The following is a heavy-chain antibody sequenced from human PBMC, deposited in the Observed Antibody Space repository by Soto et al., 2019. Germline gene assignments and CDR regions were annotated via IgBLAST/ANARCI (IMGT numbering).Heavy chain of an antibody. CDR3: AKEGSGERYSGYDPYYYYYGMDV. J-gene: IGHJ6*02. V-gene: IGHV3-30*18. Sequence: QVQLVESGGGVVQPGRSLRLSCAASGFTFSSYGMHWVRQAPGKGLEWVAVISYDGSNKYYADSVKGRFTISRDNSKNTLYLRMNSLRAEDTAVYYCAKEGSGERYSGYDPYYYYYGMDVWGQGTTVTVSS. CDR2: ISYDGSNK. D-gene: IGHD5-12*01. CDR1: GFTFSSYG.